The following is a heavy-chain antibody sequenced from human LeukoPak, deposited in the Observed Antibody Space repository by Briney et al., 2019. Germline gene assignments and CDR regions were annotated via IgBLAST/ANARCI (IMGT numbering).Heavy chain of an antibody. CDR3: ARGPRITMVRGRNWFDP. J-gene: IGHJ5*02. CDR2: MNPNSGNT. V-gene: IGHV1-8*01. D-gene: IGHD3-10*01. Sequence: GASVKVSCKASGYTFTSYDINWVRQATGQGLEWMGWMNPNSGNTGYAQKFQGRVTMTRNTSISTAYMELSSLRSEDTAVYYCARGPRITMVRGRNWFDPWGQGTLVTVSS. CDR1: GYTFTSYD.